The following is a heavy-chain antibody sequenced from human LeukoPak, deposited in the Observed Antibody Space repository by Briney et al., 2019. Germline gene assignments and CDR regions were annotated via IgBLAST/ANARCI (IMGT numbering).Heavy chain of an antibody. Sequence: PGGSLRLSCAASGFTVSSNYMSWVRQAPGKGLEWVSVIYSGGSTYYADSVKGRFTISRDNSKNTLYLQMNSLRAEDTAVYYCASQSYDFWSGYPVWGQGTLATVSS. CDR2: IYSGGST. CDR3: ASQSYDFWSGYPV. CDR1: GFTVSSNY. V-gene: IGHV3-66*04. J-gene: IGHJ4*02. D-gene: IGHD3-3*01.